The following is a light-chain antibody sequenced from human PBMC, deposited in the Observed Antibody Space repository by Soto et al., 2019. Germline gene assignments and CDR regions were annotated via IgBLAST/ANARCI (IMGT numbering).Light chain of an antibody. CDR2: GAS. CDR3: QQYGSSPNT. J-gene: IGKJ2*01. Sequence: EIVLTQSPGTLSLSPGDRATLSCRASQSVSGSYLAWYQQKPGQAPRLLIYGASSRATGIPDRFSGSGSGTDFTLTINRLEPEDCAVYYCQQYGSSPNTFGQGTKVEIE. V-gene: IGKV3-20*01. CDR1: QSVSGSY.